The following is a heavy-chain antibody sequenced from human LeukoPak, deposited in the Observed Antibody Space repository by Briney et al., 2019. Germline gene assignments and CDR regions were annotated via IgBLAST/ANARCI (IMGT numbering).Heavy chain of an antibody. J-gene: IGHJ5*02. V-gene: IGHV4-30-4*01. CDR3: AREDYTNWFDP. CDR1: GGSISSDDFY. CDR2: IYYSGST. Sequence: SETLSLTCTVSGGSISSDDFYWSWIRQPPGKGLEWIGYIYYSGSTYYNPSLKSRVTISVDTSKNQFSLKLSSVTAADTAAYYCAREDYTNWFDPWGQGTLVTVSS. D-gene: IGHD3-3*01.